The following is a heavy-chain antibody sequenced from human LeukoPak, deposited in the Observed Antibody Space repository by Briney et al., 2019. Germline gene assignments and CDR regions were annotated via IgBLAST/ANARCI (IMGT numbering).Heavy chain of an antibody. CDR2: VSGSGDST. Sequence: PGGSLRLSCAASGFSFDIYAMSWVRQVPGKGLEWVSSVSGSGDSTYFADSVKGRFAMSRDNSDNTLYLEMNSLRDDDTAVYFCAKGVTGLTPWFGELLSSSYYSMDVWGQGTAVTVSS. D-gene: IGHD3-10*01. CDR3: AKGVTGLTPWFGELLSSSYYSMDV. CDR1: GFSFDIYA. V-gene: IGHV3-23*01. J-gene: IGHJ6*02.